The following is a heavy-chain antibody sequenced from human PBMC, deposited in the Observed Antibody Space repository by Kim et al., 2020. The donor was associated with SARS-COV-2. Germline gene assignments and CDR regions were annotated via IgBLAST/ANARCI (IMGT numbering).Heavy chain of an antibody. CDR1: GGSISSGGYY. CDR3: ARTKRYGSGSYTLEY. CDR2: IHDSGST. Sequence: SETLSLTCTVSGGSISSGGYYWSWIRQHPGKGLEWIGYIHDSGSTYYNPSLQSRVTISVVTFKNQFSLKLTSVTAADTAVYYCARTKRYGSGSYTLEYWGQGTLVTVSS. J-gene: IGHJ4*02. V-gene: IGHV4-31*03. D-gene: IGHD3-10*01.